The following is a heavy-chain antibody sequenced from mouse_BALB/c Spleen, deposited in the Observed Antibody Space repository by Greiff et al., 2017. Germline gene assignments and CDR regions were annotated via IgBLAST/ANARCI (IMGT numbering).Heavy chain of an antibody. D-gene: IGHD1-1*01. CDR3: ARWYYEYYFDY. V-gene: IGHV1S56*01. CDR2: IYPGNVNT. J-gene: IGHJ2*01. Sequence: QVQLKQSGPELVKPGASVRISCKASGYTFTSYYIHWVKQRPGQGLEWIGWIYPGNVNTKYNEKFKGKATLTADKSSSTAYMQLSSLTSEDSAVYFCARWYYEYYFDYWGQGTTLTVSS. CDR1: GYTFTSYY.